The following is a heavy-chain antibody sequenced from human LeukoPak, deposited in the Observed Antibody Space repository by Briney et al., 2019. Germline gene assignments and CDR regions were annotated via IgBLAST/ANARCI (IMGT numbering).Heavy chain of an antibody. CDR2: INPNSGGT. CDR1: GYTFTGYY. J-gene: IGHJ5*02. Sequence: ASVKVSCKASGYTFTGYYMHWVRQAPGQGLEWMGWINPNSGGTNYAQKFRGRVTMTRDTSISTAYMELSRLRSDDTAVYYCARAKYCSSTSCPRVNWFDPWGQGTLVTVSS. V-gene: IGHV1-2*02. CDR3: ARAKYCSSTSCPRVNWFDP. D-gene: IGHD2-2*01.